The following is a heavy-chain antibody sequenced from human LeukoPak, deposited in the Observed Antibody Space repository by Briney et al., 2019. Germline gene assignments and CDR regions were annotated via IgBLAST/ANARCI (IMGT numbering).Heavy chain of an antibody. CDR2: ISGTGNTI. V-gene: IGHV3-48*03. J-gene: IGHJ4*02. CDR1: GFTFSTYD. D-gene: IGHD5-12*01. CDR3: ARDGELRGYSGYDFDY. Sequence: GRSLRLSCAASGFTFSTYDMNWVRQAPGKGLEWVSYISGTGNTIYYADSVKGRFTVSRDNAKNSLYLQMNSLRAGDTAVYYCARDGELRGYSGYDFDYWGQGTLVTVSS.